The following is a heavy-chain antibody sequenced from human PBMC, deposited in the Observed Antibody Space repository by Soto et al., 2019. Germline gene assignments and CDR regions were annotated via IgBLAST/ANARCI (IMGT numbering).Heavy chain of an antibody. Sequence: PSETLSLTCTVSGGSISSYYWSWIRQPPGKGLEWIGYIYYSGSTNYNPSLKSRVTISVDTSKNQFSLKLSSVTAADTAVYYCARDLVAMGYFDYWGQGTLVTVSS. CDR3: ARDLVAMGYFDY. V-gene: IGHV4-59*01. D-gene: IGHD2-15*01. CDR1: GGSISSYY. J-gene: IGHJ4*02. CDR2: IYYSGST.